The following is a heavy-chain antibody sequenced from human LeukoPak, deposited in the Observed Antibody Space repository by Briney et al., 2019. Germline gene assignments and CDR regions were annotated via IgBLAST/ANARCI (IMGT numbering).Heavy chain of an antibody. CDR2: IYYSGST. CDR3: ARDNPVTAIQGWFDP. D-gene: IGHD2-21*02. V-gene: IGHV4-59*01. J-gene: IGHJ5*02. CDR1: GGSISSYY. Sequence: KASETLSLTCTVSGGSISSYYWSWIRQPPGKGLEWIGYIYYSGSTNYNPSLRSRVTISVDTSKNQFSLKLSSVTAADTAVYYCARDNPVTAIQGWFDPWGQGTLVTVSS.